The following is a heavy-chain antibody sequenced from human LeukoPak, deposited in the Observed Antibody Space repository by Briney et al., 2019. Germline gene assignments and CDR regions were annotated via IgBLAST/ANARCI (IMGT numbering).Heavy chain of an antibody. D-gene: IGHD3-10*01. CDR1: GFSFISYW. CDR3: ARPRRMYGSGSYAFDI. J-gene: IGHJ3*02. Sequence: GGSLRLSCAASGFSFISYWMNWVRQAPGKGLEWVANIKQGGSEKYYVDSVKGRFTISRDNTKMSLYLQMNSLRAEDTAVYYCARPRRMYGSGSYAFDIWGQGTMVTVSS. CDR2: IKQGGSEK. V-gene: IGHV3-7*01.